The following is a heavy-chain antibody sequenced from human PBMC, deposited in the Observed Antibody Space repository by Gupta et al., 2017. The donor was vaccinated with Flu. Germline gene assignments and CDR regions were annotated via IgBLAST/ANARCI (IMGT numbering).Heavy chain of an antibody. CDR3: AKAAAPLEQQLVPDPVERDYYFDY. J-gene: IGHJ4*02. CDR1: GFTFSSYA. V-gene: IGHV3-23*01. Sequence: EVQLLESGGGLVQPGGSLRLSCAASGFTFSSYAMSWVRPAPGKGLEWVSAISGSGGSTYYADSVKGRFTISRDNSKNTLYLQMNSLRAEDTAVYYCAKAAAPLEQQLVPDPVERDYYFDYWGQGTLVTVSS. D-gene: IGHD6-13*01. CDR2: ISGSGGST.